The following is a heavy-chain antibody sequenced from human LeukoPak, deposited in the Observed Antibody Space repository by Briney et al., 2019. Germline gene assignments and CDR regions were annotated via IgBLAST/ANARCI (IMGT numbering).Heavy chain of an antibody. CDR1: GFTFSSYG. D-gene: IGHD3-3*01. V-gene: IGHV3-30*18. CDR3: AKGHYDFWSGYYSSYYGMDV. CDR2: ISYDGSNK. Sequence: PGGSLRLSCAASGFTFSSYGMHWVRQAPGKGLEWVAVISYDGSNKYYADSVKDRFTISRDNSKNTLYLQMNSLRAEDTAVYYCAKGHYDFWSGYYSSYYGMDVWGQGTTVTVSS. J-gene: IGHJ6*02.